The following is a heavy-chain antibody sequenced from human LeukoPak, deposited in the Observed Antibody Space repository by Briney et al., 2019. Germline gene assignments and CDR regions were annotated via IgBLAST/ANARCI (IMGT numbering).Heavy chain of an antibody. J-gene: IGHJ4*02. CDR2: IWNDGSNK. CDR1: GFTLSTYD. V-gene: IGHV3-33*01. Sequence: PGRSLRLSCAASGFTLSTYDIHWVRQAPGKGLEWVAVIWNDGSNKYYGDSVKGRFTISRDNAKNSLYLQMNSLRAEDTAVYYCARDHHPSYYLPDYWGQGTLVTVSS. CDR3: ARDHHPSYYLPDY. D-gene: IGHD1-26*01.